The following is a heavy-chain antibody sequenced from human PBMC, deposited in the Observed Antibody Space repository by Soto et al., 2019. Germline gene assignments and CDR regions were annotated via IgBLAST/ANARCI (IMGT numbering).Heavy chain of an antibody. V-gene: IGHV3-23*01. CDR2: VSDSGAKT. CDR3: AKDFQFGGSGTGYFDN. J-gene: IGHJ4*02. D-gene: IGHD3-10*01. CDR1: GLTFRTNP. Sequence: GGSLRLSCVASGLTFRTNPMSWVRQAPGKGLEWVSGVSDSGAKTYYADSVKGRFTVSRDNSKNTLYLEMKSLRAEDTAVYYCAKDFQFGGSGTGYFDNWGQGTLVTVSS.